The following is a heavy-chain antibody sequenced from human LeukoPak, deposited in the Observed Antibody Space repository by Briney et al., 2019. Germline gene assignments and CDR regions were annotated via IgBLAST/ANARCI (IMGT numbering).Heavy chain of an antibody. CDR1: GYTFTSYG. V-gene: IGHV1-18*01. CDR3: ARDIVVVPAAIWADYYYYGMDV. CDR2: ISAYNGNT. J-gene: IGHJ6*02. D-gene: IGHD2-2*01. Sequence: GSVKVSCKASGYTFTSYGISWVRQAPGQGLEWMGWISAYNGNTNYAQKLQGRVTMTTDTSTSTAYMELRSLRSDDTAVYYCARDIVVVPAAIWADYYYYGMDVWGQGTTVTVSS.